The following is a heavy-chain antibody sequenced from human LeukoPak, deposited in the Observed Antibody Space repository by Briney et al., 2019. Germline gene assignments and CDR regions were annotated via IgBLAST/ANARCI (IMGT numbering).Heavy chain of an antibody. CDR3: AKDIGAVAGYAFDI. J-gene: IGHJ3*02. D-gene: IGHD6-19*01. CDR2: ISYDGSNK. V-gene: IGHV3-30*18. CDR1: GFTFNTYG. Sequence: GRSLRLSCAASGFTFNTYGMHWVRQAPGKGLEWLALISYDGSNKYYVDSVKGRFTISRDNAKNSLYLQMNSLRAEDMALYYCAKDIGAVAGYAFDIWGQGTMVTVSS.